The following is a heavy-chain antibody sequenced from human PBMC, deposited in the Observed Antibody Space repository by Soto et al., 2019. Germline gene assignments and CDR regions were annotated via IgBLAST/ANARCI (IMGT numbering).Heavy chain of an antibody. Sequence: SETLSLTCTVSGGSISSYYWSWIRQPSGKGLEWIGYIYYSGSTNYNPSLKSRVTISVDTSKNQFSLKLSSVTAADTAVYYCARGYYDILTGFVSLTPWGQGTLVTVSS. CDR1: GGSISSYY. D-gene: IGHD3-9*01. J-gene: IGHJ5*02. CDR2: IYYSGST. CDR3: ARGYYDILTGFVSLTP. V-gene: IGHV4-59*01.